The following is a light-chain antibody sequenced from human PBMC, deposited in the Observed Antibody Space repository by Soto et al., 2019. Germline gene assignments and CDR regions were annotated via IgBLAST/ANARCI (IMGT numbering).Light chain of an antibody. Sequence: DIQMTQSPSSLSAFVGDKVTITCRASQSISNHLNWYQKKPQAAPKVLIYAASTLHSGVLSRFTSSGTGTDFTLTSSSLQPEGIATYYCQHSYNTPLTFDGGTKVEMK. CDR2: AAS. CDR1: QSISNH. J-gene: IGKJ4*01. V-gene: IGKV1-39*01. CDR3: QHSYNTPLT.